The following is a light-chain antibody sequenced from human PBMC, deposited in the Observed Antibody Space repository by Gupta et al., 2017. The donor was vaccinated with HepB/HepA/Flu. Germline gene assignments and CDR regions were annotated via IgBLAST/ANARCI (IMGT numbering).Light chain of an antibody. J-gene: IGLJ2*01. Sequence: QPALTQPASVSGSPGPSITIPCTGTSSDVGSYNIVSWYHQHPGNAPNLMIYVVINRRSGVSTRFSCSNYGDTASLTTTALQDEDEADYYCCSYEASSNFHVVFGGGTKLTVL. CDR1: SSDVGSYNI. CDR3: CSYEASSNFHVV. CDR2: VVI. V-gene: IGLV2-23*02.